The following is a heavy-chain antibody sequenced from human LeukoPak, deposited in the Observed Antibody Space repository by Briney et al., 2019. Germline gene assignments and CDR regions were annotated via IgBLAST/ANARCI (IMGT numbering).Heavy chain of an antibody. V-gene: IGHV1-18*01. J-gene: IGHJ4*02. D-gene: IGHD3-10*01. CDR3: ARDMRSVLLWFGELGDREPRFDY. Sequence: ASVKVSCKASGYTFTSYGISWVRQAPGQGLEWMGWISAYNGNTNYAQKLQGRVTMTTDTSTSTAYMELRSLRSDDTAVYYCARDMRSVLLWFGELGDREPRFDYWGQGTLVTVSS. CDR1: GYTFTSYG. CDR2: ISAYNGNT.